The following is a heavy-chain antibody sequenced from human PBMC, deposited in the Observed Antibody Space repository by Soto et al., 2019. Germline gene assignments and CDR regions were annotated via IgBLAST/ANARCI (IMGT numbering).Heavy chain of an antibody. CDR2: IYPGDSDT. Sequence: PGESLKISCKGSGYSFTSYWIGWVRQMPGKGLEWMGIIYPGDSDTRYSPSFQGQVTISADKSISTAYLQWSSLKASDTAMYYCARLPHLITIFGVVQHHYYGMDVWGQGTTVTVSS. CDR3: ARLPHLITIFGVVQHHYYGMDV. D-gene: IGHD3-3*01. J-gene: IGHJ6*02. V-gene: IGHV5-51*03. CDR1: GYSFTSYW.